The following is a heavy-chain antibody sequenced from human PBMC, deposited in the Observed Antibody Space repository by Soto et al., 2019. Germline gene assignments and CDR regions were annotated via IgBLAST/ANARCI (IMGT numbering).Heavy chain of an antibody. D-gene: IGHD6-6*01. CDR2: IYHSGST. Sequence: SETLSLTCAVSGYSISSGYYCGWIRQPPWKGLEWIGSIYHSGSTYYNPSLKSRVTISVDTSKNQFSLKLSSVTAADTAVYYCARHTIAAHWFDPWGQGTLVTVSS. J-gene: IGHJ5*02. V-gene: IGHV4-38-2*01. CDR3: ARHTIAAHWFDP. CDR1: GYSISSGYY.